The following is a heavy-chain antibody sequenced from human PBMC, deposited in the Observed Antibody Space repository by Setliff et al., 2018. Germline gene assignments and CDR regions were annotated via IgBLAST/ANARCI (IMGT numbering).Heavy chain of an antibody. D-gene: IGHD3-10*01. J-gene: IGHJ6*03. CDR3: ARAPLWFGEGMDV. CDR2: MYNSGNT. V-gene: IGHV4-59*11. Sequence: KPSETLSLTCTVSGGSISHHYWSWIRQPPGKGLEWVGYMYNSGNTNYNPSLRRRVAISVDKSKNQFSLKLSSVTAADTAVYYCARAPLWFGEGMDVWGKGTTVTVS. CDR1: GGSISHHY.